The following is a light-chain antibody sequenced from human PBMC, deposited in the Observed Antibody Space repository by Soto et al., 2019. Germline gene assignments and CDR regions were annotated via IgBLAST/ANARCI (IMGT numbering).Light chain of an antibody. CDR1: QSISSW. CDR2: DAS. V-gene: IGKV1-5*01. Sequence: DIQMTQSPSTLSASVGDRVTITCRASQSISSWLAWYQQKPGKAPKVLIYDASSLESGVPSRFSGSGSGTEFSLTISSLQPDDFATYYCQQYNNYWTFGQGTKVDI. CDR3: QQYNNYWT. J-gene: IGKJ1*01.